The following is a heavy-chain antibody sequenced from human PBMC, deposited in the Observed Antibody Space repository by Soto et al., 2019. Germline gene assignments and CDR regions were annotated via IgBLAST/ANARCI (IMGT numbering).Heavy chain of an antibody. D-gene: IGHD1-26*01. J-gene: IGHJ4*02. Sequence: QVQLQQSGPGLVKPSQTLSVTCVISGDSVSSNSAAWNWIRQSPSRGLEWLGRTYSRSKWYSDYAASVESRITVNPDTSKNHFSLQLNSVTPEDTAVYYCARGEQYSGRIFDYWGQGTLVTVSS. V-gene: IGHV6-1*01. CDR1: GDSVSSNSAA. CDR3: ARGEQYSGRIFDY. CDR2: TYSRSKWYS.